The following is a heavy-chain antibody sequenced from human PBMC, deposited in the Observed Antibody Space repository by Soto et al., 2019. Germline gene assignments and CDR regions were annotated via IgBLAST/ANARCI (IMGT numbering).Heavy chain of an antibody. V-gene: IGHV3-23*01. J-gene: IGHJ4*02. Sequence: EVHLLESGGGLVRRGGSLRLSCVASGFTFNNYAMNWVRQAPGKGLEWVSNIGGRGGNTFYADSMRGRFTISRDNSKNTVYLQMNNLRVDDSATYYCAKPSAYGDFAGSFDSWGQGTLVTVSP. CDR1: GFTFNNYA. CDR3: AKPSAYGDFAGSFDS. CDR2: IGGRGGNT. D-gene: IGHD4-17*01.